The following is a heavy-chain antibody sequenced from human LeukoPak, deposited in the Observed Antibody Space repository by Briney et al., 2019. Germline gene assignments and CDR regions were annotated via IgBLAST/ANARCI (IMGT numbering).Heavy chain of an antibody. CDR1: GGTFSSNA. V-gene: IGHV1-69*04. CDR3: AKDSWGLRCSDY. D-gene: IGHD4-17*01. Sequence: ASVKVSCKASGGTFSSNAVSWVRRAPGQGLEWMGKIIPILGVPNYAQRFQGTVTITADKSTSTAYMELSSLRSADTAVYYCAKDSWGLRCSDYWGQGTLVTVSS. CDR2: IIPILGVP. J-gene: IGHJ4*02.